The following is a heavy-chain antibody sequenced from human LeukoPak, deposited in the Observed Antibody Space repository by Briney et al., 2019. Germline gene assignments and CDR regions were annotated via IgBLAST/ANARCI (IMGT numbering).Heavy chain of an antibody. D-gene: IGHD3-16*01. V-gene: IGHV5-51*01. Sequence: GESLKISCKGFGYDFTDYWIAWVRQRPGKGLEWMGNINPANSVITHSPSFRGQVTISVDNSVSTAYLQLTSLQASDTAIYYCARHYHYAWFGYWGQGSPVTVSP. CDR1: GYDFTDYW. J-gene: IGHJ4*02. CDR3: ARHYHYAWFGY. CDR2: INPANSVI.